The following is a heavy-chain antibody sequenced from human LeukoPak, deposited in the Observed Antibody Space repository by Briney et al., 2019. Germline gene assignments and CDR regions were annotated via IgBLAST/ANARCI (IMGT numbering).Heavy chain of an antibody. CDR1: GGTFNSDT. CDR3: ARVTGFGELFPCNWFDP. J-gene: IGHJ5*02. Sequence: SVTVSCKASGGTFNSDTISWVRQAPGQGLEWMGRIIPILGIANYAQKFQGRVTITADKSTSTAYMELSSLRSEDTAVYYCARVTGFGELFPCNWFDPWGQGTLVTVSS. D-gene: IGHD3-10*01. V-gene: IGHV1-69*02. CDR2: IIPILGIA.